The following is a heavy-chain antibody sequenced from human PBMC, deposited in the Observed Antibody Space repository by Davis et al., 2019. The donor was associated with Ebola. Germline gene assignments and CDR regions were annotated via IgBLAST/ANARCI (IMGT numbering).Heavy chain of an antibody. CDR3: ARVYYYDSSFDY. CDR2: IYYSGST. CDR1: GGSFSGYY. V-gene: IGHV4-59*08. Sequence: MPSETLSLTCAVYGGSFSGYYWSWIRQPPGKGLEWIGYIYYSGSTNYNPSLKSRVTISVDTSKNQFSLKLSSVTAADTAVYYCARVYYYDSSFDYWGQGTLVTVSS. J-gene: IGHJ4*02. D-gene: IGHD3-22*01.